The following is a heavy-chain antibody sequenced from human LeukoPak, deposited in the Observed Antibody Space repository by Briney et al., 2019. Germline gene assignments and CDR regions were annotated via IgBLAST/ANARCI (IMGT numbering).Heavy chain of an antibody. CDR1: GYTFTSYG. CDR2: ISAYNGNT. Sequence: GASVKVSCKASGYTFTSYGISWVRQAPGQGLEWMGWISAYNGNTNYAQKLQGRVTMTTDTSTSTAYMELRSLRSDDTAVYYCASAEFGSSWYWFDPWSQGTLVTVSS. J-gene: IGHJ5*02. D-gene: IGHD6-13*01. CDR3: ASAEFGSSWYWFDP. V-gene: IGHV1-18*01.